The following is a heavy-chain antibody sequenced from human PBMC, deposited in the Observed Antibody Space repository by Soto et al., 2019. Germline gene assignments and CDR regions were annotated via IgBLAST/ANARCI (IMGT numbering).Heavy chain of an antibody. CDR3: ARASNYYGDSEYFQH. D-gene: IGHD4-17*01. CDR1: GGSFSGYY. V-gene: IGHV4-34*01. CDR2: INHSGST. Sequence: SETLSLTCAVYGGSFSGYYWSWIRQPPGKGLEWIGEINHSGSTNYNPSLKSRVTISVDTPKNQFSLKLSSVTAADTAVYYCARASNYYGDSEYFQHWGQAPWSPSPQ. J-gene: IGHJ1*01.